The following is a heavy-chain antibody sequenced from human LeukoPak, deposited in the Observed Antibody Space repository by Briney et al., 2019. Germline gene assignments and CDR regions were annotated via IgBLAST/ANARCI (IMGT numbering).Heavy chain of an antibody. V-gene: IGHV4-59*08. Sequence: PSETLSLTCTVSGGSISSNYWNWIRQPPGKGLEWIGYVYYSGNTNYNPSLKSRVTISVDTSKNQFSLKLSSVTAADTAVYYCARGHFNILTGYYIVYWGQGTLVTVSS. CDR3: ARGHFNILTGYYIVY. CDR2: VYYSGNT. D-gene: IGHD3-9*01. J-gene: IGHJ4*02. CDR1: GGSISSNY.